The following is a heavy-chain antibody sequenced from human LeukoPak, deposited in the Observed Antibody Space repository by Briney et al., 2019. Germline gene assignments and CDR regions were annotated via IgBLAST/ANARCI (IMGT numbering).Heavy chain of an antibody. D-gene: IGHD2-2*01. CDR3: ARDIVVVPAAMGGGYNWFDP. Sequence: SETLSLTCTVSGGSISSGSYYWSWIRQPAGKGLEWIGRIYTSGSTNYNPSLKSRVTISVDTSKNQFSLKLSSVTAADTAVYYCARDIVVVPAAMGGGYNWFDPWGQGTLVTVSS. J-gene: IGHJ5*02. CDR2: IYTSGST. V-gene: IGHV4-61*02. CDR1: GGSISSGSYY.